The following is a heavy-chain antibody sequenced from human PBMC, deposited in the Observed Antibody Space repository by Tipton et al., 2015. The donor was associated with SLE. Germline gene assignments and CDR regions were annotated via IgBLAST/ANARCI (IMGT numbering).Heavy chain of an antibody. J-gene: IGHJ3*02. V-gene: IGHV4-34*01. CDR2: INHSGGT. Sequence: TLSLTCAVYGGSFSGYFRNWLRHTPGKGPEWIGEINHSGGTDYNPTLKSRVTISMDTSKNQFSLTLSSVTAADTALYDCATTMTNTASYGAFDIWGQGTMVTVSS. D-gene: IGHD4-17*01. CDR1: GGSFSGYF. CDR3: ATTMTNTASYGAFDI.